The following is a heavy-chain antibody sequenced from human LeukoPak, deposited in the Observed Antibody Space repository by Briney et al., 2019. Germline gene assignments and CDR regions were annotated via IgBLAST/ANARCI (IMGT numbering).Heavy chain of an antibody. D-gene: IGHD6-19*01. Sequence: PSETLSLTCTVSGGSVSSYYWSWIRKPPGKGLEWIGYIYSSENTKYNSSLESRVTMSLDTSKNQFFLKLSSVTAADTAVYYCARFHSGPSGWYVLWYFDLWGRGTLVTVSS. CDR2: IYSSENT. V-gene: IGHV4-4*09. J-gene: IGHJ2*01. CDR3: ARFHSGPSGWYVLWYFDL. CDR1: GGSVSSYY.